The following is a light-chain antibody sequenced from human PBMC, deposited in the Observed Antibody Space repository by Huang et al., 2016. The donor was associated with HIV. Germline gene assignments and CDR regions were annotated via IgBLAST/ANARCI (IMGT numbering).Light chain of an antibody. Sequence: EIVMTQSPATLSLSPGERATLSCRASQTISNKLAWYQQTPGQAPGFLIYGASTRATDIQARFSGSGSGIEFTLDISGLQSEDFAVYFCQQYSDWPSRTFGQGTKVQIK. CDR2: GAS. J-gene: IGKJ1*01. CDR1: QTISNK. V-gene: IGKV3-15*01. CDR3: QQYSDWPSRT.